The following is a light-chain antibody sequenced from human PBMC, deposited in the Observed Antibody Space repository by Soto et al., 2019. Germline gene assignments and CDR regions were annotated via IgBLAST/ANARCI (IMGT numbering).Light chain of an antibody. Sequence: DIQMTQSPSTLSASVGERVTITCRASQSVNNWLAWYQQKPGKAPKLLIYDVSSLESGVPSRFSGSGSGTEFILTISSLQPDDFATYYCQQYNSYLWTFGQGTKVDIK. CDR1: QSVNNW. J-gene: IGKJ1*01. CDR2: DVS. CDR3: QQYNSYLWT. V-gene: IGKV1-5*01.